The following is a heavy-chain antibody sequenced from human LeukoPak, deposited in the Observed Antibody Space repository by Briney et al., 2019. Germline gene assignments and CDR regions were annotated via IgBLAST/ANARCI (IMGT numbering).Heavy chain of an antibody. V-gene: IGHV3-7*01. J-gene: IGHJ6*03. D-gene: IGHD2-21*01. CDR3: AREAYCGGPSCFAVNYMDV. CDR1: GSGFTFSEFW. Sequence: GGSLRLSCVASGSGFTFSEFWMGWVRQAPGERLEWVANIKGDGSETHYVDSVKGRFTISRDNVKNSVYLQMNSLRADDTSLYRCAREAYCGGPSCFAVNYMDVWGKGTTVTVSS. CDR2: IKGDGSET.